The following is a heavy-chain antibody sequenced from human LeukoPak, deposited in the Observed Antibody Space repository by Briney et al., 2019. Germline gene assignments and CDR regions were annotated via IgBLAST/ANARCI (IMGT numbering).Heavy chain of an antibody. D-gene: IGHD5-12*01. CDR2: IYYSGST. V-gene: IGHV4-59*01. CDR1: GGSISSYY. J-gene: IGHJ4*02. Sequence: SETLSLTCTVSGGSISSYYWSWIRQPPGKGLEWIGYIYYSGSTNYNLSLKSRVTISVDTSKNQFSLKLSSVTAADTAVYYCAREWDSGYDPGLFDYWGQGTLVTVSS. CDR3: AREWDSGYDPGLFDY.